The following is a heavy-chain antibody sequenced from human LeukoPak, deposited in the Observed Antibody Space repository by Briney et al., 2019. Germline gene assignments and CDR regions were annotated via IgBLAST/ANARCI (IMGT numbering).Heavy chain of an antibody. Sequence: SETLSLTCTVSGGSISSGGYYWSWIRQHPGKGLEWIGYIYYSGSTYYNPSIKRRVTISVDTSKNQFSLKLSSVTAADTAVYYCARGLGGSDPGLDYWGQGTLVTVSS. D-gene: IGHD1-26*01. V-gene: IGHV4-31*03. CDR2: IYYSGST. J-gene: IGHJ4*02. CDR1: GGSISSGGYY. CDR3: ARGLGGSDPGLDY.